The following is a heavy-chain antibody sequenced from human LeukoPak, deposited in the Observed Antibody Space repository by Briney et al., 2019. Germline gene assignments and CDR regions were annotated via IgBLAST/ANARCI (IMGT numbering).Heavy chain of an antibody. CDR3: ARRGYCSGGSCYHNWFDP. J-gene: IGHJ5*02. CDR2: INHSGST. Sequence: SETLSLTCAVYGGSFSGYYWSWIRQPPGKGLEWIGEINHSGSTNYSPSLKSRVTISVDTSKNQFSLKLSSVTAADTAVYYCARRGYCSGGSCYHNWFDPWGQGTLVTVSS. V-gene: IGHV4-34*01. CDR1: GGSFSGYY. D-gene: IGHD2-15*01.